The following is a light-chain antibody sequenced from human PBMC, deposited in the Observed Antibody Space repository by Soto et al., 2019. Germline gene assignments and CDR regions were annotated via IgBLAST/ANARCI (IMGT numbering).Light chain of an antibody. V-gene: IGKV3-20*01. CDR2: GAS. CDR3: KQYGTSPQT. J-gene: IGKJ1*01. CDR1: QRVSSDY. Sequence: VVLTQSPGTLSLSPGEVATLSCRASQRVSSDYFAWYQQKPGQAPRLLIYGASSRATGIPDRFSGSGSGTDFTLTISTLEPEDFAVYHCKQYGTSPQTFGQGTKVDIK.